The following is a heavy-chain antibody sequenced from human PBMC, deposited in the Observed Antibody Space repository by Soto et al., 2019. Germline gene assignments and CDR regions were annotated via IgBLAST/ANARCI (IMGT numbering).Heavy chain of an antibody. CDR3: ARESEDLTSNFDY. Sequence: GASVKVSCNASVFSFSDYFMHCVRRAPGQGLEWMGIINPSGDSRNYAQKFQGRVTITRDTSTSTVYMDLSSLRYEDTAVYYCARESEDLTSNFDYWGQGTLVTVSS. CDR1: VFSFSDYF. V-gene: IGHV1-46*01. CDR2: INPSGDSR. J-gene: IGHJ4*02.